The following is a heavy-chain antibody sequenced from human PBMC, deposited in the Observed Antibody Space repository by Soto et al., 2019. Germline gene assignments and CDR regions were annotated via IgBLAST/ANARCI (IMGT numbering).Heavy chain of an antibody. CDR3: XXXXXXXXRFDY. CDR2: IYYSGST. CDR1: GGSISSGGYY. Sequence: QVQLQESGPGLVKPSQTLSLTCTVSGGSISSGGYYWSWIRQHPGKGLEWIGYIYYSGSTYYNPXXXXXXXXXXXXXXXXXXXXXXXXXXXXXXXXXXXXXXXXXXRFDYWGQGTLVTVSS. V-gene: IGHV4-31*01. J-gene: IGHJ4*02.